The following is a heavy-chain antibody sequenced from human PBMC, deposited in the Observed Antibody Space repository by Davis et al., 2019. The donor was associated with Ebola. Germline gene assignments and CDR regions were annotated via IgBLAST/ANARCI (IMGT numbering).Heavy chain of an antibody. D-gene: IGHD3-3*02. Sequence: SETLSLTCTVSGGSISSGGYYWSWIRQHPGKGLEWIGYIYYSGSTYYNPSLKSRVTISVDTSKNQFSLKLSSVTAADTAVYYCARVDRLAFDPWGQGTLVTVSS. CDR3: ARVDRLAFDP. CDR2: IYYSGST. J-gene: IGHJ5*02. V-gene: IGHV4-31*03. CDR1: GGSISSGGYY.